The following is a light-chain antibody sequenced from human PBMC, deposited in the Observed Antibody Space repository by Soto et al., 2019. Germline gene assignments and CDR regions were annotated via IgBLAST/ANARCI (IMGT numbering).Light chain of an antibody. CDR3: AAWDGSLNVYV. CDR2: TNS. J-gene: IGLJ1*01. CDR1: SSSIGSNS. Sequence: QSVLTQPPSASGTPGQRVTISCSGSSSSIGSNSVHGYQQLPRTAPKVLIYTNSQRPSGVPDRFSGSKSGTSASLAISGLQPEDEADYYCAAWDGSLNVYVFGTGTKLTVL. V-gene: IGLV1-44*01.